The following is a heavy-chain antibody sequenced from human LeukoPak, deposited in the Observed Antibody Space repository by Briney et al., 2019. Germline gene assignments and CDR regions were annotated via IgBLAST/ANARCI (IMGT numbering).Heavy chain of an antibody. D-gene: IGHD3-3*01. V-gene: IGHV4-61*02. CDR1: GGSVSSGSYY. CDR2: IYTSGST. CDR3: ARDDPVFGSYFDY. J-gene: IGHJ4*02. Sequence: SETLSLTCTVSGGSVSSGSYYWSWIRQPPGKGLEWIGRIYTSGSTNYNPSLKSRVTISVDTSKNQFSLKLSSVTAADTAVYYCARDDPVFGSYFDYWGQGTLVTVSS.